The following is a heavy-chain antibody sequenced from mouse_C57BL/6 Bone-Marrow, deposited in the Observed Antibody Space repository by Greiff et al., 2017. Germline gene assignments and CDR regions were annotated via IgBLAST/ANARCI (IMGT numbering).Heavy chain of an antibody. CDR2: INPYNGGT. V-gene: IGHV1-19*01. J-gene: IGHJ2*01. CDR3: ARPHFDY. Sequence: VQLKESGPVLVKPGASVKMSCKASGYTFTDYYMNWVKQSHGKSLEWIGVINPYNGGTSYNQKFKGKATLTVDKTSSTAYMELNSLTSEDSAVYYCARPHFDYWGQGTTLTVSS. CDR1: GYTFTDYY.